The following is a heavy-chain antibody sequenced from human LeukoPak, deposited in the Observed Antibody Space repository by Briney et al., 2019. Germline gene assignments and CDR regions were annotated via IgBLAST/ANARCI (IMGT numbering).Heavy chain of an antibody. D-gene: IGHD3-10*01. J-gene: IGHJ4*02. CDR2: VSSDGQNG. CDR3: ARSTYYYGSGTFYSVGPFDS. CDR1: GFTFRAYA. V-gene: IGHV3-30*01. Sequence: PGASLRLSCLASGFTFRAYALHWVRQTPGQGLDWVAVVSSDGQNGFYSDSVRGRFTISRDNSRDTLYLQMDGLRAADTGLYFCARSTYYYGSGTFYSVGPFDSWGQGTLVTVSS.